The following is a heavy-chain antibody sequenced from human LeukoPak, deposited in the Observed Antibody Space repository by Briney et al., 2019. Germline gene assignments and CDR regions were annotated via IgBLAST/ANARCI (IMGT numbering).Heavy chain of an antibody. D-gene: IGHD6-13*01. J-gene: IGHJ6*02. V-gene: IGHV3-23*01. Sequence: GGSLRLSCATSGFTFSNAWMNWVRQAPGKGLEWVSAISGGGGSTYYADSVKGRFTISRDNSKNTLYLQMNSLRAEDTAIYYCAKARYSSPYYYGMDVWGQGTTVTVSS. CDR2: ISGGGGST. CDR3: AKARYSSPYYYGMDV. CDR1: GFTFSNAW.